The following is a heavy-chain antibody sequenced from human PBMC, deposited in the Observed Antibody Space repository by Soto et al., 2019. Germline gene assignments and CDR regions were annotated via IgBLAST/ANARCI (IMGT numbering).Heavy chain of an antibody. CDR1: GFTFSDYS. CDR2: ISSGGSYI. Sequence: VQLVESGGGLVKPGGSLRLSCAASGFTFSDYSINWVRQAPGKGLEWVSYISSGGSYINYADSVRGRFTISRDNAKSSLYMHMSSLRAEDTAVYFCARQGWCTGGSCNRAFDLWGQGTKVTVSA. D-gene: IGHD2-8*02. CDR3: ARQGWCTGGSCNRAFDL. J-gene: IGHJ3*01. V-gene: IGHV3-21*06.